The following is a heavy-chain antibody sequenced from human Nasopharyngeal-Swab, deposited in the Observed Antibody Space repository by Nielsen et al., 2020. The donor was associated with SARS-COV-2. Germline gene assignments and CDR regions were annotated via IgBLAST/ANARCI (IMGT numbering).Heavy chain of an antibody. D-gene: IGHD3-10*01. Sequence: WIRQPPGKGLEWIGEINHSGRTNYNPSLKSRVTMSLDTSRNQFSLRLNSVTAADTAVYFCARSRGNFYDYGMDVWGQGTTVTVSS. CDR2: INHSGRT. V-gene: IGHV4-34*01. J-gene: IGHJ6*02. CDR3: ARSRGNFYDYGMDV.